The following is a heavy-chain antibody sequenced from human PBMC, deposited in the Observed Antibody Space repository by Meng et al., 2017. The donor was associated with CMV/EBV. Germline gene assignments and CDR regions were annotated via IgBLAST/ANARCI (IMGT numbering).Heavy chain of an antibody. CDR3: ASYRGDSYGIHDALDI. CDR1: GYSISSGYY. CDR2: IYHSGST. J-gene: IGHJ4*02. Sequence: SETLSLTCTVSGYSISSGYYWGWIRQPPGKGLEWIGSIYHSGSTYYNPSLKSRVTISVDTSKNQFSLKLSSVTAADTAVYYCASYRGDSYGIHDALDIWGQGTLVTVSS. V-gene: IGHV4-38-2*02. D-gene: IGHD5-18*01.